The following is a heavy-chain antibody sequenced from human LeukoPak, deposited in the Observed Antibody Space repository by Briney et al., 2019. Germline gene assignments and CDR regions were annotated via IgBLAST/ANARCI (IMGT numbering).Heavy chain of an antibody. CDR1: GVTFSSYS. D-gene: IGHD1-1*01. CDR3: ARQYDPSAPYFDY. Sequence: GGSLRLSCAASGVTFSSYSMNWVRQAPGKGLEWVSSISSSSSYIYYADSVKGRFTISRDNAKNSLYLQMNSLRAEDTAVYYCARQYDPSAPYFDYWGQGTLVTVSS. V-gene: IGHV3-21*01. J-gene: IGHJ4*02. CDR2: ISSSSSYI.